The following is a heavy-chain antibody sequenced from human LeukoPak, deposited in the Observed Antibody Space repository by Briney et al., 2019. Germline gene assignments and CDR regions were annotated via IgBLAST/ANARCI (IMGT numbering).Heavy chain of an antibody. V-gene: IGHV4-4*02. D-gene: IGHD3-22*01. CDR2: IYHFGST. CDR1: GGSISSSNW. Sequence: SETLSLTCAVSGGSISSSNWWGWVRQPPGKGLEWIGEIYHFGSTNYNPSLKGRVTISVDKSKNQFSLKLSSVTAADTAVYYCTRAYVYRNYYDSSGYPSKFFDYWGQGTLVTVSS. CDR3: TRAYVYRNYYDSSGYPSKFFDY. J-gene: IGHJ4*02.